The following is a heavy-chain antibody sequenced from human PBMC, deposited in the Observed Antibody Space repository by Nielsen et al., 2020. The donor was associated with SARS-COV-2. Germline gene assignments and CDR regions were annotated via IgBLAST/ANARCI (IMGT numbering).Heavy chain of an antibody. V-gene: IGHV3-11*03. J-gene: IGHJ1*01. Sequence: GESLKISCAASGFTFSDSYMSWIRLAPGKGLEWISYISASGSYTHYADSLRGRFTISRDNAKNSLYLQMNSLRAEDTAMYYCAKSGNCNGGICYSTEYFQDWGQGTLVTVSS. CDR3: AKSGNCNGGICYSTEYFQD. CDR1: GFTFSDSY. D-gene: IGHD2-15*01. CDR2: ISASGSYT.